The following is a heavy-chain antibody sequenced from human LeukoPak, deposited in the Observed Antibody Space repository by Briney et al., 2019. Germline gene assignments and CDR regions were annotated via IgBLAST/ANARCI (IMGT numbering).Heavy chain of an antibody. J-gene: IGHJ4*02. D-gene: IGHD3-10*01. CDR3: ARARFGEFDY. CDR1: GFTFSSYG. Sequence: PGGTLRLSCAASGFTFSSYGMSWVRQAPGKGLEWVSAISGSGGSTYYADSVKGRFTISRDNSKNTLYLQMNSLRAEDTAVYYCARARFGEFDYWGQGTLVIVSS. CDR2: ISGSGGST. V-gene: IGHV3-23*01.